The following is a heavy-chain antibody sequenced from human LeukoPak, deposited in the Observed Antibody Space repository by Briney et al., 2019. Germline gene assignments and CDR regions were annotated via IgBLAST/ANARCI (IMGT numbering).Heavy chain of an antibody. CDR2: MYYSGNT. D-gene: IGHD2-15*01. CDR1: GGSFSGYY. CDR3: ARQIGCSGGSCYDPNYYYYYMDV. Sequence: SETLSLTCAVYGGSFSGYYWGWIRQSPGKGLEWIGSMYYSGNTYYNPSLKSRVTISVDTSKNQFSLKLSSVTAADTAVYYCARQIGCSGGSCYDPNYYYYYMDVWGKGTTVTISS. V-gene: IGHV4-39*01. J-gene: IGHJ6*03.